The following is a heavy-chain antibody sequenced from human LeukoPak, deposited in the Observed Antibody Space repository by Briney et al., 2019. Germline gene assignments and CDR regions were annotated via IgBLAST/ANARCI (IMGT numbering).Heavy chain of an antibody. CDR3: AQVGATGY. V-gene: IGHV3-74*01. J-gene: IGHJ1*01. D-gene: IGHD1-26*01. CDR2: ISPDGSGT. Sequence: GGSVRLSCAASGFTFSNYWLHWVGQAPGKGLVWVSRISPDGSGTNYAASVKGRFTISRDNAKNTLYLQMNSLRAEDAAVYYCAQVGATGYWGRGTLATVTS. CDR1: GFTFSNYW.